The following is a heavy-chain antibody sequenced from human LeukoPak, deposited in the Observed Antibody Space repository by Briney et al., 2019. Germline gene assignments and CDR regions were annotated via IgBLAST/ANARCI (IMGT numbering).Heavy chain of an antibody. CDR2: ISWNGGST. V-gene: IGHV3-20*04. CDR1: GFTFDDYA. J-gene: IGHJ4*02. CDR3: ARVHYYSWSDLLDC. Sequence: GGSLRLSCAASGFTFDDYAMNWVRQAPGKGLEWVSGISWNGGSTDYADSVKGRFTISRDNAKNSLYLQMNSLRAEDTALYYCARVHYYSWSDLLDCWGQGTLLTVSS. D-gene: IGHD3-3*01.